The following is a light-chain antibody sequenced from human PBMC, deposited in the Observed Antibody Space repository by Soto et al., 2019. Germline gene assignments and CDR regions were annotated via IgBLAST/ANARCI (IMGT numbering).Light chain of an antibody. V-gene: IGKV3-20*01. Sequence: EIVLTQSPGTLSLSPGERATLSCRASQSVISNHLAWYQQEPGQAPRLLIYAASIRATGIPDRFSGSGSGTEFTLTISRLEPEDSAMYYCQQYGTSPRTFGQGTKVDIK. CDR3: QQYGTSPRT. CDR2: AAS. CDR1: QSVISNH. J-gene: IGKJ1*01.